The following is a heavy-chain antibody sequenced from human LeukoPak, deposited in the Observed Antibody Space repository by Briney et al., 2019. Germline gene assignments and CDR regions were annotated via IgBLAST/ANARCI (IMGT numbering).Heavy chain of an antibody. J-gene: IGHJ4*02. Sequence: GGSLRLSCAASGFTFSSYGMHWVRQAPGKGLEWVAFIRYDGSNKYYADSVKGRFTISRDNSKNTLYLQMNSLRAEDTAVYYCAKGSYYDSSGYYYWGQGTLVTVSS. CDR3: AKGSYYDSSGYYY. V-gene: IGHV3-30*02. CDR1: GFTFSSYG. D-gene: IGHD3-22*01. CDR2: IRYDGSNK.